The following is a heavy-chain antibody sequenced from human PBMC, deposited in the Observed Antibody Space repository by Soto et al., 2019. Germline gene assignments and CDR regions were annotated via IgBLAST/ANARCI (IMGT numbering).Heavy chain of an antibody. J-gene: IGHJ3*02. CDR3: ARGGMGINAFDT. Sequence: EVQLVESGGGLVQPGGSLRLSCAASGFTFSSYWMHWVRQAPGKGLVWVSRINSDGSSTSYADSVKGRFTITRDNAKNTQYLLRNRLRAEDTAVYYCARGGMGINAFDTWGQGTMVTVSS. CDR1: GFTFSSYW. CDR2: INSDGSST. V-gene: IGHV3-74*01. D-gene: IGHD3-16*01.